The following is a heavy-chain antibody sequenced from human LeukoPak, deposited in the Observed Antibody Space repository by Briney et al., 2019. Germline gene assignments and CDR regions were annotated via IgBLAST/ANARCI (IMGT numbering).Heavy chain of an antibody. CDR3: ARVRRAYDSSDYFDY. D-gene: IGHD3-22*01. Sequence: SETLSLTCTVSGGSISSYYWSWIRQPPGKGLEWIGYIYYSGSTNYNPSLKSRVTISVDTSKNQFSLKLSSVTAADTAVYYCARVRRAYDSSDYFDYWGQGTLVTVSS. V-gene: IGHV4-59*01. CDR1: GGSISSYY. J-gene: IGHJ4*02. CDR2: IYYSGST.